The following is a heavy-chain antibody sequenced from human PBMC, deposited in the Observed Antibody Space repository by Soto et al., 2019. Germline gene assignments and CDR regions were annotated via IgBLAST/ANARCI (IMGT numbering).Heavy chain of an antibody. D-gene: IGHD3-16*02. Sequence: SETLSLTCTVSGGXISSYYWSWIRQPPGKGLEWIGYIYYSGSTNYNPSLKSRVTISVDTSKNQFSLKLSSVTAADTAVYYCARGSYRHYYGMDVWGQGTTVTVSS. CDR1: GGXISSYY. J-gene: IGHJ6*02. CDR2: IYYSGST. V-gene: IGHV4-59*01. CDR3: ARGSYRHYYGMDV.